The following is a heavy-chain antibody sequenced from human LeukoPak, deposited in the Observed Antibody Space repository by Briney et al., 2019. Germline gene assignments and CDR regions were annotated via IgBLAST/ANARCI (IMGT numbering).Heavy chain of an antibody. Sequence: ASVKVSCKVSGYTLTELSMHWVRQAPGKGLEWMGGFDPEDGGTIYAQKFQGRVTMTEDTSTDTAYMELSSLRSEDTAVYYCATIYDSSGYYLDYWGQGTLVTVSS. CDR2: FDPEDGGT. CDR3: ATIYDSSGYYLDY. D-gene: IGHD3-22*01. J-gene: IGHJ4*02. V-gene: IGHV1-24*01. CDR1: GYTLTELS.